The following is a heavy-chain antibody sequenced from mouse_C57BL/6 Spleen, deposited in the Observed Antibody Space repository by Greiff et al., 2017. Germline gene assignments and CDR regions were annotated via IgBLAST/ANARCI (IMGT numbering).Heavy chain of an antibody. CDR1: GYAFTNYL. D-gene: IGHD2-13*01. Sequence: VQLQQSGAELVRPGTSVKVSCKASGYAFTNYLIEWVKQRPGQGLEWIGVINPGSGGTNYNEKFKGKATLTADKSSSTAYMQLSSLTSEDSAVYFCARGHYDEYEAMGYWGQGPSVTVSS. V-gene: IGHV1-54*01. J-gene: IGHJ4*01. CDR2: INPGSGGT. CDR3: ARGHYDEYEAMGY.